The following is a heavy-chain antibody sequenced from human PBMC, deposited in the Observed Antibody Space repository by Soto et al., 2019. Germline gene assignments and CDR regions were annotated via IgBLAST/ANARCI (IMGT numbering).Heavy chain of an antibody. V-gene: IGHV3-23*01. Sequence: GGSLRLSCAASGFIFSSYAMSWVRQAPGKGLEWVSAISGSGGSTYYADSVKGRFTISRDNSKNTLYLQMNSLRAEDTAVYYCAKDPRGYSYGHNWFDPWGQGTLVTVSS. D-gene: IGHD5-18*01. CDR2: ISGSGGST. CDR1: GFIFSSYA. J-gene: IGHJ5*02. CDR3: AKDPRGYSYGHNWFDP.